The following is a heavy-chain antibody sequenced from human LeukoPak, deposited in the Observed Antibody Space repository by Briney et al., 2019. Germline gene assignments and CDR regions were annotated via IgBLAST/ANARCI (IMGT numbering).Heavy chain of an antibody. CDR3: ARDPTAVAGTSDY. V-gene: IGHV3-30-3*01. Sequence: GGSLRLSCAASGFTFSSYAMHWVRQAPGKGLEWVAVIAYDGSNKYYADSVEGRFTISRDNSKNTLYLQMNSLRAEDTAVYYCARDPTAVAGTSDYWGQGTLVTVSS. D-gene: IGHD6-19*01. J-gene: IGHJ4*02. CDR1: GFTFSSYA. CDR2: IAYDGSNK.